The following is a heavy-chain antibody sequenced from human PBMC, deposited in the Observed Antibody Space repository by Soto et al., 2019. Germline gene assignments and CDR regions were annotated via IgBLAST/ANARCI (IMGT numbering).Heavy chain of an antibody. CDR1: GGSISSYY. CDR3: ARDNGYSYGYTLDH. V-gene: IGHV4-59*01. J-gene: IGHJ4*02. D-gene: IGHD5-18*01. CDR2: IYYSGST. Sequence: SETLSLTCTVSGGSISSYYWSWIRQPPGKGLEWIGYIYYSGSTNYNPSLKSRVTISVDTSKNQFSLKLSSVTTADTAVYYCARDNGYSYGYTLDHWGQGTLVTVS.